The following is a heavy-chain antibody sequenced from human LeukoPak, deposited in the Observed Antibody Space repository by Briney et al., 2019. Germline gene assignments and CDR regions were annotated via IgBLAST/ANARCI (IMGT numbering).Heavy chain of an antibody. J-gene: IGHJ4*02. V-gene: IGHV1-46*01. CDR2: INPSGGST. CDR3: ALDSGGGY. D-gene: IGHD6-19*01. Sequence: GESLKISCKGSGYSFTSYYMHWVRQAPGQGLEWMGIINPSGGSTSYAQKFQGRVTMTRDTSTSTVYMELSSLRSEDTAVYYCALDSGGGYWGQGTLVTVSS. CDR1: GYSFTSYY.